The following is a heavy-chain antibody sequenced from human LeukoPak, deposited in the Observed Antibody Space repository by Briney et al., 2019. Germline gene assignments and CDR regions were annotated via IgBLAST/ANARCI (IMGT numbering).Heavy chain of an antibody. J-gene: IGHJ4*02. V-gene: IGHV5-51*01. CDR3: ARRIYGDYGIDY. Sequence: SXEISCQGSGSSFTSYWIGGGRPVPGKGREGMGIIYPGDSDTRNSPSFQGQFTISPDKSISTAYLQWSSLKASDTAMYYCARRIYGDYGIDYWGQGTLVTVS. CDR2: IYPGDSDT. D-gene: IGHD4-17*01. CDR1: GSSFTSYW.